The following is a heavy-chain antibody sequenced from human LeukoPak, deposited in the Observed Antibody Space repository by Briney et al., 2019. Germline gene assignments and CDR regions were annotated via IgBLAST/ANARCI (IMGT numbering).Heavy chain of an antibody. D-gene: IGHD6-19*01. CDR1: GVSFSGYY. CDR2: INHSGST. V-gene: IGHV4-34*01. Sequence: PSETLSLTCAVYGVSFSGYYWSWIRQPPGKGLEWIGEINHSGSTNYNPSLKSRVTISVDTSKNQFSLKLSSVTAADTAVYYCARSGYSSGWYLNKDYYYYYGMDVWGQGTTVTVSS. CDR3: ARSGYSSGWYLNKDYYYYYGMDV. J-gene: IGHJ6*02.